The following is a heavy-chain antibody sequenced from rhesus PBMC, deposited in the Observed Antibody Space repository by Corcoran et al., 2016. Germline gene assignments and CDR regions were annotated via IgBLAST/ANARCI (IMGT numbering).Heavy chain of an antibody. J-gene: IGHJ6*01. V-gene: IGHV4-169*02. D-gene: IGHD4-23*01. CDR2: IYGSGRST. CDR3: ARDYEYSNYYGLDS. Sequence: QLQLQESGPGLVKPSETLSVTCAVSGGSISSSYWSWFRQAPGKGMEWIGYIYGSGRSTKYNPALKSRVTLSVDTSKNQLSLKLSSVTAADTAVYYCARDYEYSNYYGLDSWGQGVVVTVSS. CDR1: GGSISSSY.